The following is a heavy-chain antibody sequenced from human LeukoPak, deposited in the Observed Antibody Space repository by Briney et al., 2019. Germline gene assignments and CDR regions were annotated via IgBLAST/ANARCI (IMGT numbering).Heavy chain of an antibody. CDR1: GYTFTSYY. CDR2: INPISGST. V-gene: IGHV1-46*01. CDR3: ARDGGDSGYGDFDY. Sequence: GASVKVSCKASGYTFTSYYMDWVRQAPGQGLEWMGMINPISGSTTYSQKFQGRVTMTRDTSTSTAYMELRSLRSEDTAVYYCARDGGDSGYGDFDYWGQGTLVTVSS. D-gene: IGHD5-12*01. J-gene: IGHJ4*02.